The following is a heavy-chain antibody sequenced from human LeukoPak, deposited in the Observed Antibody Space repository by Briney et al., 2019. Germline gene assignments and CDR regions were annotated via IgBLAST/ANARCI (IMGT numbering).Heavy chain of an antibody. CDR2: IIPIFGTA. CDR1: GGTFSSYA. CDR3: ARSRQLLLSLDY. Sequence: GASVKVSCKASGGTFSSYAISWVRQAPGQGLEWMGGIIPIFGTANYAQKFQGRVTITADKSTSTAYMELSSLRSEDTAVYYCARSRQLLLSLDYWGQGTLVTVSS. V-gene: IGHV1-69*06. J-gene: IGHJ4*02. D-gene: IGHD2-2*01.